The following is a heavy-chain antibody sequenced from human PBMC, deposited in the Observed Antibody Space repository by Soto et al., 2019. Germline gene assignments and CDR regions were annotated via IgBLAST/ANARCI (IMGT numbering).Heavy chain of an antibody. CDR2: IWYDGSNK. D-gene: IGHD4-17*01. CDR3: TTPGLPVTWH. CDR1: GVTFSSYG. Sequence: PGGSLRLSCAASGVTFSSYGMHWVRQAPGKGLEWVAVIWYDGSNKYYADSVKGRFTISRDNSKNTLYLQMNSLKTEDTAVYYCTTPGLPVTWHWGQGTLVTVSS. V-gene: IGHV3-30*02. J-gene: IGHJ4*02.